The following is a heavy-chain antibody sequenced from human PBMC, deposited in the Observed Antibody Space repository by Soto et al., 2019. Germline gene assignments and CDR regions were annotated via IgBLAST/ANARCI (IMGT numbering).Heavy chain of an antibody. CDR2: INADGSDT. D-gene: IGHD3-22*01. J-gene: IGHJ4*02. V-gene: IGHV3-43*02. CDR3: AKARFYFDSSPFDS. CDR1: GFTFEDYA. Sequence: EVQLVESGGGVVHPGGSLRLSCSASGFTFEDYAVHWVSQSLGKGPEWISRINADGSDTYYADSVKGRFTISRDNRKDSFYLQMNSLRLEDTAIYYCAKARFYFDSSPFDSWGQGTLVTVTS.